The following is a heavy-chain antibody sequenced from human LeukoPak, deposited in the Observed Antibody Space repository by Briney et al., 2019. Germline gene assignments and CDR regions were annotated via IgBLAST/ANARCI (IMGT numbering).Heavy chain of an antibody. J-gene: IGHJ4*02. CDR2: IYYSGST. CDR3: ARGKTNRHIIPEYYFDY. Sequence: SETLSLTCTVSGGSISSSSYYWGWIRQPPGKGLEWIGSIYYSGSTNYNPSLKSRVTISVDTSKNQFSLKLSSVTAADTAVYYCARGKTNRHIIPEYYFDYWGQGTLVTVSS. CDR1: GGSISSSSYY. V-gene: IGHV4-39*07.